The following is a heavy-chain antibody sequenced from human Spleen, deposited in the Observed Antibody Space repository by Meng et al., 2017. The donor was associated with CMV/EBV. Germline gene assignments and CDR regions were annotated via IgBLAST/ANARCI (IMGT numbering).Heavy chain of an antibody. CDR1: GFTVSSNY. J-gene: IGHJ6*02. V-gene: IGHV3-53*01. D-gene: IGHD3-3*01. CDR3: AKAKDFWSDYFFYGMDV. Sequence: GGSLRLSCAASGFTVSSNYMSWVRQAPGKGLEWVSVIYSGGGTYYADSVQGRFNISRDNSKNTLFLQMNSLRAEDTAVYYCAKAKDFWSDYFFYGMDVWGQGTTVTVSS. CDR2: IYSGGGT.